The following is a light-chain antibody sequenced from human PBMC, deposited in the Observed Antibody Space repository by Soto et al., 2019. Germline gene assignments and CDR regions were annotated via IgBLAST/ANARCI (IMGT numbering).Light chain of an antibody. CDR2: GAS. CDR3: LQFNSWPPLT. Sequence: EIVMTQSPGTLSASPGERVTLSCRASQSIRRNLVWYQQKPGQAPRLLIYGASTRATGIPARFSGSGSATEFTITISSLQSEDFGVYYCLQFNSWPPLTFGGGTKVEIK. J-gene: IGKJ4*01. CDR1: QSIRRN. V-gene: IGKV3-15*01.